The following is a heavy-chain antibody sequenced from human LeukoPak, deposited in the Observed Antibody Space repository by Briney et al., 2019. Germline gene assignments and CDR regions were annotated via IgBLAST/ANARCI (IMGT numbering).Heavy chain of an antibody. V-gene: IGHV3-21*01. D-gene: IGHD2-2*01. Sequence: GGSLRLSCAASEFTFSTYNMNWVRQAPGKGLEWVSSISSGSTYIYYADSVKGRLTISRDNAKNSMYLQMNSLRAEDTAEYYCARDGPAVGFDYWGQGTLVTVSS. CDR2: ISSGSTYI. CDR1: EFTFSTYN. CDR3: ARDGPAVGFDY. J-gene: IGHJ4*02.